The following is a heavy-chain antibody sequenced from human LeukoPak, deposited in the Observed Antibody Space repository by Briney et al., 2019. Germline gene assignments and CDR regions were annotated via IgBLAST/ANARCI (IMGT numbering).Heavy chain of an antibody. J-gene: IGHJ6*02. D-gene: IGHD3-10*01. Sequence: GGSLRLSCTASGFSFSSYGMHWVRQAPGQGLEWGAVISYDGSNKYHSDSVKGRFTISRDNSKNTLYLQMNSLRAEDTAVYYCAKDHPTMVREYYYGMDVWGQGTTVTVSS. CDR2: ISYDGSNK. CDR3: AKDHPTMVREYYYGMDV. V-gene: IGHV3-30*18. CDR1: GFSFSSYG.